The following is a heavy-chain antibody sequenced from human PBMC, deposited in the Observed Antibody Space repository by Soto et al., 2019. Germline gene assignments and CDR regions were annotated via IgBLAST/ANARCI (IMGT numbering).Heavy chain of an antibody. D-gene: IGHD3-22*01. V-gene: IGHV3-30*18. Sequence: QVQLVESGGGVVQAGRSLRLSCVGSGFTFRSYGMHWVRQAPGKGLEWMAVISYDGSNKYYADSVKGRFTTSRDNSKNTLYLQTNGLRGADTDVYYCAKDPGVSSGYYIDYWGQGTLVTVSS. J-gene: IGHJ4*02. CDR1: GFTFRSYG. CDR3: AKDPGVSSGYYIDY. CDR2: ISYDGSNK.